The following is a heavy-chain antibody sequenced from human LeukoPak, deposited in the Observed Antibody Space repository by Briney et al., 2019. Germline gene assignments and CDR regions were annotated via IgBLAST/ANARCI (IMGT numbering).Heavy chain of an antibody. D-gene: IGHD3-22*01. Sequence: GGSLRLSCAASEFTYGMNWVRQAPGKGLEWVGRIKSKTDGGTTDYAAPVKGRFTISRDDSKNTLYLQMNSLKTEDTAVYYCTTSSGSFDYWSQGTLVTVSS. J-gene: IGHJ4*02. CDR3: TTSSGSFDY. CDR2: IKSKTDGGTT. V-gene: IGHV3-15*07. CDR1: EFTYG.